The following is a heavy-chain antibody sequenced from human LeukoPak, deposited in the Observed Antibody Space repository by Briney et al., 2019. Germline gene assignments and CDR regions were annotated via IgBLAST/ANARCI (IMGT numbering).Heavy chain of an antibody. V-gene: IGHV4-39*01. D-gene: IGHD1-1*01. CDR3: ATDRYLRWFDP. CDR2: SYYGGST. Sequence: SETLSLTCSVSGGSISSSGYFWAWIRQPPGKGLEWIGSSYYGGSTYYNVPLKSRVTISVDTSKNQFSLVLSSVTAADTAVYYCATDRYLRWFDPWGQGTLVTVSS. J-gene: IGHJ5*02. CDR1: GGSISSSGYF.